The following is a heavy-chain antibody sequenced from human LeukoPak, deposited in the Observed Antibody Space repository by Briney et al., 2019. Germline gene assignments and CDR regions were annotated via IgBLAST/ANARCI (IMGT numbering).Heavy chain of an antibody. V-gene: IGHV1-2*02. D-gene: IGHD3-22*01. CDR2: INPNSGGT. CDR3: ARAHGYYYDSSGYYYGGWFDP. CDR1: GYTFTSYD. Sequence: ASVKVSCKASGYTFTSYDINWVRQAPGQGLEWMGWINPNSGGTNYAQKFQGRVTMTRDTSISTAYMELSRLRSDDTAVYYCARAHGYYYDSSGYYYGGWFDPWGQGTLVTVSS. J-gene: IGHJ5*02.